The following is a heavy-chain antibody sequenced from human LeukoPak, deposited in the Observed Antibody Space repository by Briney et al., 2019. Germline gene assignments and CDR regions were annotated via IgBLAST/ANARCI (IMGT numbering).Heavy chain of an antibody. CDR2: IKQDGSEK. J-gene: IGHJ5*02. CDR3: ARRDCSGGSCYLFDP. V-gene: IGHV3-7*01. Sequence: GGSLRLSCAASGFTFSGSAMHWARQAPGKGLEWVANIKQDGSEKYYVDSVKGRFTISRDNAKNSLYLQMNSLRAEDTAVYYCARRDCSGGSCYLFDPWGQGTLVTVSS. D-gene: IGHD2-15*01. CDR1: GFTFSGSA.